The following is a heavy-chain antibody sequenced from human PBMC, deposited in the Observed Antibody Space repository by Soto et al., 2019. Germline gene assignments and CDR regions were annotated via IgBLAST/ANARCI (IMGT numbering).Heavy chain of an antibody. V-gene: IGHV4-61*01. D-gene: IGHD3-16*02. J-gene: IGHJ3*02. Sequence: TCTVSGGSVSNDRYYWSWIRQPLGKGLEWIGYIYYSGSTNYNPSLKSRVTISVDTSKNQFSLKLSSVTAADTAVYYCARVPNLETMITFGGVIVGAFDIWGQGTMVTVSS. CDR3: ARVPNLETMITFGGVIVGAFDI. CDR1: GGSVSNDRYY. CDR2: IYYSGST.